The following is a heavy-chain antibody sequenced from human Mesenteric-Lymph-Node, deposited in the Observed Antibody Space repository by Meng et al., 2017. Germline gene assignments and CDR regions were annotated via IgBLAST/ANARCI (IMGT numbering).Heavy chain of an antibody. V-gene: IGHV4-34*01. CDR3: ARTLRFLEWLLDY. Sequence: QVQPQQWGAGLVNPSDTLSLTCAVYVGSFSGYYWSWIRQPPGKGLEWIGEINHSGSTNYNPSLKSRVTISVDTSKNQFSLKLSSVTAADTAVYYCARTLRFLEWLLDYWGQGTLVTVSS. D-gene: IGHD3-3*01. CDR2: INHSGST. J-gene: IGHJ4*02. CDR1: VGSFSGYY.